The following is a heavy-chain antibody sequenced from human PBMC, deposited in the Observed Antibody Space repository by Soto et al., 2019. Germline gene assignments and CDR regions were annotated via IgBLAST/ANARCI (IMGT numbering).Heavy chain of an antibody. CDR3: ARDLISTMVRGVHGMDV. D-gene: IGHD3-10*01. CDR2: IIPIFGTA. V-gene: IGHV1-69*12. CDR1: GGTFSSYA. J-gene: IGHJ6*02. Sequence: QVQLVQSGAEVKKPGSSVKVSCKACGGTFSSYAISWVRQAPGQGLEWLGGIIPIFGTANYAHKFQGRVTITEDESTSTAYMELSSLRSEDTAVYYCARDLISTMVRGVHGMDVWGQGTTVTVS.